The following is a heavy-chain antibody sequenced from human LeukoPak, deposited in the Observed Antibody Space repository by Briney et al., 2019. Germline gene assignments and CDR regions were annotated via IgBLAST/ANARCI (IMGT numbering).Heavy chain of an antibody. Sequence: GGSLRLSCAASGFTFSSYAMSWVRQAPGKGLEWVSAISGSGGSTYYADSVKGRFTISRDNSENTLYLQMNSLRAEDTAVYYCARHDYGDYVGYWGQGTLVTVSS. CDR2: ISGSGGST. J-gene: IGHJ4*02. CDR3: ARHDYGDYVGY. V-gene: IGHV3-23*01. D-gene: IGHD4-17*01. CDR1: GFTFSSYA.